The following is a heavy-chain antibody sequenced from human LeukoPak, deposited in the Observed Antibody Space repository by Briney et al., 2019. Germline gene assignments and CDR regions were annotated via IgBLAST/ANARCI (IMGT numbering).Heavy chain of an antibody. CDR1: GFTFSSYA. Sequence: GGSLRLSCAASGFTFSSYAMHWVRQAPGKGLEWVAVISYDGSNKYYADSVKGRFTISRDHSKNTLYLQMNSLRAEDTAVYYCAREYYDILTGYGMDVWGKGTTVTVSS. V-gene: IGHV3-30*04. J-gene: IGHJ6*04. CDR3: AREYYDILTGYGMDV. D-gene: IGHD3-9*01. CDR2: ISYDGSNK.